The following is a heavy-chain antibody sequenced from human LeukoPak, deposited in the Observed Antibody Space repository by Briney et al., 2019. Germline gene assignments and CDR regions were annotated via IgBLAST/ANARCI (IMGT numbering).Heavy chain of an antibody. V-gene: IGHV3-21*01. CDR1: GFTFNDYS. Sequence: PGGSLRLSCAASGFTFNDYSMNWVRQAPGKGLEWVSSILSGSGNIYYADSVKGRFTISRDSAKNSLYLQMNSLTDEDTAVYYCARDPGYSYAQDFWGRGTLVTVSS. J-gene: IGHJ4*02. D-gene: IGHD5-18*01. CDR3: ARDPGYSYAQDF. CDR2: ILSGSGNI.